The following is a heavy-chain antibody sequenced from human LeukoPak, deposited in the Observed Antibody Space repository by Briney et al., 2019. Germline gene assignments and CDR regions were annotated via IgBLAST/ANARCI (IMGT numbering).Heavy chain of an antibody. D-gene: IGHD4-23*01. CDR2: IYSGGNT. CDR1: GFTVSSNY. J-gene: IGHJ4*02. V-gene: IGHV3-53*01. Sequence: GGSLRLSCAASGFTVSSNYMSWVRQAPGKGLEWVSVIYSGGNTYYADSVKGRFTISGDNSKNTLYLQMNSLRAEDTAAYYCARDSSDYGGKGVDYWGQGTLVTVSS. CDR3: ARDSSDYGGKGVDY.